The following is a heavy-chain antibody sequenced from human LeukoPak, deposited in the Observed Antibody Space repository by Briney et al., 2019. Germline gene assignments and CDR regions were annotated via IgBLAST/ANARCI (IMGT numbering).Heavy chain of an antibody. D-gene: IGHD4-17*01. CDR3: ARLRYGEGY. J-gene: IGHJ4*02. Sequence: SETLSLTCSVSGCSISNSSYYWGWIRQPPGKGLEWIGSIYYSVRTYYNPSLKSRVTISVDTSKNQFSLKLSSVTAADTAVYYCARLRYGEGYWGQGTLVTVSS. V-gene: IGHV4-39*01. CDR2: IYYSVRT. CDR1: GCSISNSSYY.